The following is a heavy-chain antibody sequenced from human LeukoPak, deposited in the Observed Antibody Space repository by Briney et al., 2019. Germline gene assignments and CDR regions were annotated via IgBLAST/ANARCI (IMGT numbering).Heavy chain of an antibody. J-gene: IGHJ4*02. CDR3: ARDRGGSSRHEFDY. CDR2: INHSGST. D-gene: IGHD1-26*01. V-gene: IGHV4-34*01. CDR1: GGSFSGYY. Sequence: SETLSLTCAVYGGSFSGYYWSWIRQPPGKGLEWIGKINHSGSTNYNPSLKSRVTISVDTSKNQFSLKLSSVTAADTAVYYCARDRGGSSRHEFDYWGQGTLVTVSS.